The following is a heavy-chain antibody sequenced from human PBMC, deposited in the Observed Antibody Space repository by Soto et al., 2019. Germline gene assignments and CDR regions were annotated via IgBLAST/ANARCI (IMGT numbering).Heavy chain of an antibody. CDR2: INAGNGNT. V-gene: IGHV1-3*01. CDR3: AREPTTFLEWSVEFFEY. D-gene: IGHD3-3*01. CDR1: GYTFTHYG. Sequence: GASVKVSCKASGYTFTHYGVHWVRQAPGQRLEWMGWINAGNGNTKYSQKFQGRVTITRDTSATMVYMELSSLRSEDTAVYYCAREPTTFLEWSVEFFEYWGQGTLVTVSS. J-gene: IGHJ4*02.